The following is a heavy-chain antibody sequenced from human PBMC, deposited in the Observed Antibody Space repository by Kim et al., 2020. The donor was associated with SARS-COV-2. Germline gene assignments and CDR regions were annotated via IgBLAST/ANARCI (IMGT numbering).Heavy chain of an antibody. CDR3: AREMLGYCSGGSCYSSDY. J-gene: IGHJ4*02. D-gene: IGHD2-15*01. V-gene: IGHV3-30*07. Sequence: KGRLTLSRDNSKNTLYQQMNSLRAEDTAVYYCAREMLGYCSGGSCYSSDYWGQGTLVTVSS.